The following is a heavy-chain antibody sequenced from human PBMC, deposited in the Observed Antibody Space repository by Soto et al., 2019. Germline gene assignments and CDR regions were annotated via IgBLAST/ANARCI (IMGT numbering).Heavy chain of an antibody. CDR3: ARVGYNFCSRYNCYGMDV. Sequence: QVRLVQSGAEVKKPGSSVKVSCEASGGTLSSYAVTWVRQAPGQGLEWMGGIIPIVTTPNYAQKFQGRLTISADKSTSTSYMELSSLRSEDTGVYYCARVGYNFCSRYNCYGMDVWGQGPTVIVSS. V-gene: IGHV1-69*06. CDR2: IIPIVTTP. CDR1: GGTLSSYA. D-gene: IGHD3-3*01. J-gene: IGHJ6*02.